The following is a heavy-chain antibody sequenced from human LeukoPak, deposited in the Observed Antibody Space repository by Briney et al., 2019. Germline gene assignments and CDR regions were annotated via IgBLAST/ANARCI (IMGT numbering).Heavy chain of an antibody. CDR1: GGSISSYY. Sequence: PSETLSLTCTVSGGSISSYYWSWIRQPPGKGLEWIGYIYYSGSTNYNPSLKSRVTISVDTSRNQFSLNLSSVTAADTAVYYCARVKIDSGYGVNWFDPWGQGTLVTVSS. D-gene: IGHD5-12*01. V-gene: IGHV4-59*01. CDR3: ARVKIDSGYGVNWFDP. CDR2: IYYSGST. J-gene: IGHJ5*02.